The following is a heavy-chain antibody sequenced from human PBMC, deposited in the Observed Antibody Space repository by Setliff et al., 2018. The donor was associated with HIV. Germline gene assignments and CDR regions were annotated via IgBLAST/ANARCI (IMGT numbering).Heavy chain of an antibody. Sequence: ASVKVSCKASGYPFTNYGISWVRQAPGQGLEWMGWISSYNDNTNYALNLQGRVTMTTDTSTSTAYMELRSLGSDDTAVYYCARDDVGYCSGGSCYHLFDTFDIWGQGTVVTVSS. J-gene: IGHJ3*02. D-gene: IGHD2-15*01. CDR1: GYPFTNYG. CDR3: ARDDVGYCSGGSCYHLFDTFDI. V-gene: IGHV1-18*01. CDR2: ISSYNDNT.